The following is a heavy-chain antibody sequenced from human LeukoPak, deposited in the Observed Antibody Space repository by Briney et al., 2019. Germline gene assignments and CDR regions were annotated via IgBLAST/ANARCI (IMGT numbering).Heavy chain of an antibody. CDR3: ASQSEHSSSSPFDY. CDR2: IYYSGST. CDR1: GGSISSYY. J-gene: IGHJ4*02. D-gene: IGHD6-6*01. V-gene: IGHV4-59*01. Sequence: SETLSLTCTVSGGSISSYYWSWIRQPPGKGLEWIGYIYYSGSTNYNPSLKSRVTISVDTSKNQFSLKLSSVTAADTAVYYCASQSEHSSSSPFDYWGQGTLVTVSS.